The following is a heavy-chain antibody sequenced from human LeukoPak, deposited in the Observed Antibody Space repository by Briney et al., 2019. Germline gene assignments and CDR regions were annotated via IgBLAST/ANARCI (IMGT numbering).Heavy chain of an antibody. J-gene: IGHJ4*02. Sequence: PSETLSLTCAVYGGSFSGYYWSWIRQPPGKGLEWIGEINHSGSTNYNPSLKSRVTISVDTSKNQFSLKLSSVTAADTAVYYCARGREGYYDILTGYKPFDYWGQGTLVTVSS. CDR2: INHSGST. D-gene: IGHD3-9*01. V-gene: IGHV4-34*01. CDR3: ARGREGYYDILTGYKPFDY. CDR1: GGSFSGYY.